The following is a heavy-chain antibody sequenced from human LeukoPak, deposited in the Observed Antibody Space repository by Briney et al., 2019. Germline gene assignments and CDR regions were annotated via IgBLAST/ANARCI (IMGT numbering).Heavy chain of an antibody. V-gene: IGHV3-66*01. D-gene: IGHD5-12*01. CDR2: IYSGGST. Sequence: GGSLRLSCAAPGFTFSSYAMSWVRQAPGKGLEWVSVIYSGGSTYYADSVKGRFTISRDNSKNTLYLQMNSLRAEDTAVYYCARDGYNFPYWGQGTLVTVSS. CDR1: GFTFSSYA. J-gene: IGHJ4*02. CDR3: ARDGYNFPY.